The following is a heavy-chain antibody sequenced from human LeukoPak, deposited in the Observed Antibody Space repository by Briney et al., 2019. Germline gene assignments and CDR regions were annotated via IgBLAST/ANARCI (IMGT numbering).Heavy chain of an antibody. Sequence: PGGSLRLSRAASGFTFSDYYMSWIRQAPEKGLEWVSYISSSSSYTNYADSVKGRFTISRDNAKNSLYLQMNSLSAEDTAVYYCARVIGGIRYCDWYNWFDPWGQGTLVTVSS. CDR3: ARVIGGIRYCDWYNWFDP. J-gene: IGHJ5*02. CDR2: ISSSSSYT. CDR1: GFTFSDYY. V-gene: IGHV3-11*05. D-gene: IGHD3-9*01.